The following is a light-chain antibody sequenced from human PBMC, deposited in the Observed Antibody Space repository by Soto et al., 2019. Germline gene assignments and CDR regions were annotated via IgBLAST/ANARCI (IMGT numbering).Light chain of an antibody. CDR1: QSVSSNY. Sequence: EIVLTQSPGTLSLSPGERATLSCRASQSVSSNYLAWYQQKPGQAPRLLIYGASSRATGIPDRFSGSGSGTDFTLTISRLEPEDFAVYYCQHYGSLVLTFGGGTKVEIK. J-gene: IGKJ4*01. V-gene: IGKV3-20*01. CDR2: GAS. CDR3: QHYGSLVLT.